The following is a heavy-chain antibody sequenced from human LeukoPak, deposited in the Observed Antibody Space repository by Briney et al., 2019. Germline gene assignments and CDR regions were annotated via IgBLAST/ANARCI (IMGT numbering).Heavy chain of an antibody. D-gene: IGHD5-18*01. CDR1: GFPFSSYG. V-gene: IGHV3-33*01. Sequence: GRSLRLSCAASGFPFSSYGMHWVRQAPGKGLEWVAVIWYDGSNKYYADSVKGRFTISRDNSKNTLYLQMNSLRAEDTAVYYCARASRWGDRGYSYGFDYWGQGTLVTVSS. J-gene: IGHJ4*02. CDR2: IWYDGSNK. CDR3: ARASRWGDRGYSYGFDY.